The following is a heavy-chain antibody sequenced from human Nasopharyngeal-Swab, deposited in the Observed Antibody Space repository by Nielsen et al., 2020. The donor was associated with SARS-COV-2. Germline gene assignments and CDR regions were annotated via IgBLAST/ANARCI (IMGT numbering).Heavy chain of an antibody. J-gene: IGHJ4*02. CDR2: LWHDGSNV. D-gene: IGHD4-23*01. CDR1: GFSFSTYG. Sequence: GESLKISCAASGFSFSTYGMHWVRQAPGKGPEWVAVLWHDGSNVGYADSVKGRFSISRDNSKNTLYLQMNNLGAEDTAMYYCARDLVRVWSYVGTLDYWGQGTLVTVSS. CDR3: ARDLVRVWSYVGTLDY. V-gene: IGHV3-33*01.